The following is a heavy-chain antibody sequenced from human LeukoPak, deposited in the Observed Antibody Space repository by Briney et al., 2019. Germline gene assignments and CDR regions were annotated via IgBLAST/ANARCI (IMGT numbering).Heavy chain of an antibody. J-gene: IGHJ3*01. V-gene: IGHV3-33*01. CDR2: IWYDGSDK. CDR1: GFTFSSYG. CDR3: ARAGDAFDL. D-gene: IGHD7-27*01. Sequence: GGSLRLSCAASGFTFSSYGMHWVRQAPGKGLEWVAVIWYDGSDKYYADSVKGRFTISRDNSKKTLYLQMNSLRAEDTALYYCARAGDAFDLWGQGTIVTVSS.